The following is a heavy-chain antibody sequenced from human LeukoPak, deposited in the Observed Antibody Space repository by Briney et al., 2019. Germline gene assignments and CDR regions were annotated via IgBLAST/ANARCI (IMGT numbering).Heavy chain of an antibody. CDR3: ANAHSSSSDY. D-gene: IGHD6-13*01. Sequence: GVSLRLSCAASGFTFSSYGMHWVRQAPGKGLEWVAVISYDGSNKYYADSVKGRFTISRDNSKNTLYLQMNSLRAEDTAVYYCANAHSSSSDYWGQGTLVTVSS. CDR1: GFTFSSYG. J-gene: IGHJ4*02. V-gene: IGHV3-30*18. CDR2: ISYDGSNK.